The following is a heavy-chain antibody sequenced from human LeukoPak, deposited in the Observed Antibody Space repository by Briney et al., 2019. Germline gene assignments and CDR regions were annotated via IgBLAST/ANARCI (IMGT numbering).Heavy chain of an antibody. CDR3: TTDSLSHYDFWSGYFLVDY. CDR1: GFTFSNAW. CDR2: IKSETDGGTT. J-gene: IGHJ4*02. V-gene: IGHV3-15*01. D-gene: IGHD3-3*01. Sequence: GGSLRLSCAASGFTFSNAWMSWVRQAPGKGLEWVGRIKSETDGGTTDYAAPVKGRFTISRDDSKNTLYLQMNSLKTEDTAVYYCTTDSLSHYDFWSGYFLVDYWGQGTLVTVSS.